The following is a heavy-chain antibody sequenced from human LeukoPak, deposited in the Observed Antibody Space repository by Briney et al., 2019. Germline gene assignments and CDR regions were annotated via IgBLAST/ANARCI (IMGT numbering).Heavy chain of an antibody. V-gene: IGHV3-30-3*01. CDR1: GFAFSNFA. D-gene: IGHD5-12*01. Sequence: GGSLRLSCAASGFAFSNFAMHWVRQAPGKGLEWVAVILNDENNKDYADSVKGRFTISRDNSKSTLYLQMNSLRAEDTAVYYCARVGDYSGYDYLNWFDPWGQGTLVTVSS. J-gene: IGHJ5*02. CDR2: ILNDENNK. CDR3: ARVGDYSGYDYLNWFDP.